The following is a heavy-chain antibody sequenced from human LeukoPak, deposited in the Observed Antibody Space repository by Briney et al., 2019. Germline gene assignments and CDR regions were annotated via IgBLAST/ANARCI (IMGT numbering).Heavy chain of an antibody. CDR2: ISGSGGST. D-gene: IGHD6-19*01. Sequence: PGGSLRLSCAASGFTFSSYAMSWVRQTPGKGLEWVSAISGSGGSTYYADSVKGRFTISRDNSKNTLYLQMNSLRAEDTAVYYCAKASPGTSGWVTYNIAFDYWGQGTLVTVSS. J-gene: IGHJ4*02. V-gene: IGHV3-23*01. CDR1: GFTFSSYA. CDR3: AKASPGTSGWVTYNIAFDY.